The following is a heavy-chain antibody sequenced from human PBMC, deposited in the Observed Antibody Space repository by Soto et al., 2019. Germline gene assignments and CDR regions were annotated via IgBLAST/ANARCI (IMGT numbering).Heavy chain of an antibody. V-gene: IGHV1-3*05. CDR3: ARSIVVVTALDY. CDR1: GYTFTSYA. Sequence: QVQLVQSGAEEKTPGASVKVSCKASGYTFTSYAIHGVRQAPGQRLEWMGWINAGNGNTKYSQKFQGRVTITRDTSASTAYMELSSLRSEDTAVYYCARSIVVVTALDYWGQGTLVTVSS. J-gene: IGHJ4*02. D-gene: IGHD2-21*02. CDR2: INAGNGNT.